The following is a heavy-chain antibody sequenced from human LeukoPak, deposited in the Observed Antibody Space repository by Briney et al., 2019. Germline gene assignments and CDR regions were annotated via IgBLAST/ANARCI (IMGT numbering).Heavy chain of an antibody. Sequence: GASVKVSCKASGYTFTSYGISWVRQAPGQGLEWMGWISAYNGNTNYAQMLQGRVTMTTDTSTSTAYMELRSLRSDDTAVYYCAREGIGWFGELVSRSHMDVWGKGTTVTVSS. CDR1: GYTFTSYG. J-gene: IGHJ6*03. D-gene: IGHD3-10*01. V-gene: IGHV1-18*01. CDR3: AREGIGWFGELVSRSHMDV. CDR2: ISAYNGNT.